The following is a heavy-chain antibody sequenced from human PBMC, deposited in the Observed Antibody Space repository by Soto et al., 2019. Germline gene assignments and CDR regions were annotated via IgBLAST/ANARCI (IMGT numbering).Heavy chain of an antibody. CDR3: ARVKYYDSSGYYYDNWFDP. J-gene: IGHJ5*02. V-gene: IGHV6-1*01. CDR1: GDSVSGNSAA. Sequence: PSQTLSLTCAISGDSVSGNSAAWNWIRQSPSRGLEWLGRTYYRSKWYNDYAVSAKSRITINPDTSKNQFSLQLNAVTPEDTAVYYCARVKYYDSSGYYYDNWFDPWGQGTLVTVSS. CDR2: TYYRSKWYN. D-gene: IGHD3-22*01.